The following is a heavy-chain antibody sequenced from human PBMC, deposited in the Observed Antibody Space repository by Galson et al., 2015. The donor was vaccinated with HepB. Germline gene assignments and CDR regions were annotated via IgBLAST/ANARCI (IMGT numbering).Heavy chain of an antibody. CDR1: GFTFSSYA. J-gene: IGHJ5*02. D-gene: IGHD3-3*01. V-gene: IGHV3-30-3*01. CDR2: ISYDGSNK. Sequence: SLRLSCAASGFTFSSYAMHWVRQAPGKGLEWVAVISYDGSNKYYADSVKGRFTISRDNSKNTLYLQMNSLRAEDTAVYYCARAPSNYDFWTRNWFDPWGQGTLVTVSS. CDR3: ARAPSNYDFWTRNWFDP.